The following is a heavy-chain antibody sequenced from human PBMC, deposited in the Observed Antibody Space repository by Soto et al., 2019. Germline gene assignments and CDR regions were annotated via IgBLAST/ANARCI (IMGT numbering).Heavy chain of an antibody. J-gene: IGHJ4*02. CDR1: VGSISSYY. V-gene: IGHV4-59*01. Sequence: QVQLQESGPGLVKPSETLSLTCTVSVGSISSYYWSWIRQPPGPGLEWLGYIYYSGSTNYNPSLKSRVTISVDTSKSQFSLKLSSVTAADTAVYYCARGEDRLARPAGYWGQGTLVTVSS. D-gene: IGHD1-26*01. CDR3: ARGEDRLARPAGY. CDR2: IYYSGST.